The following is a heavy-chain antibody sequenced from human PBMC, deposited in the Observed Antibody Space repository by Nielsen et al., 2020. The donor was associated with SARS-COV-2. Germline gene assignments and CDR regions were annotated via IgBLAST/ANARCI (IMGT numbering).Heavy chain of an antibody. Sequence: GESLKISCAASGFAFSTYWMHWVRQAPGKGLVWVARINNDGSITNYADSVTGRFTISRDNAGNTLYLQMDSLGAEDTAVYYCTRRVPAAKWFDPWGQGTLVTVSS. V-gene: IGHV3-74*01. J-gene: IGHJ5*02. CDR2: INNDGSIT. CDR1: GFAFSTYW. CDR3: TRRVPAAKWFDP. D-gene: IGHD2-2*01.